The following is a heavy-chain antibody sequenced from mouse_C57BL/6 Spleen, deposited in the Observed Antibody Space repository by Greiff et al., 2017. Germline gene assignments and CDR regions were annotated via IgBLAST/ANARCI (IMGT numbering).Heavy chain of an antibody. CDR1: GYSITSGYY. CDR3: AREDVFAY. J-gene: IGHJ3*01. V-gene: IGHV3-6*01. CDR2: ISYDGSN. Sequence: DVQLQESGPGLVKPSQSLSLTCSVTGYSITSGYYWNWIRQFPGNKLEWMGYISYDGSNNYNPSLKNRISITRDTSKNQFFLKLNSVTTEDTATYYCAREDVFAYWGQGTLVTVSA.